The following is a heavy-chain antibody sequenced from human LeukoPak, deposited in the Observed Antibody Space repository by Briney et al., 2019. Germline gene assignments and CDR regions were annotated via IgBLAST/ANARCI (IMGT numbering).Heavy chain of an antibody. CDR3: AGQFVITPTSTFGWFDP. D-gene: IGHD2-2*01. J-gene: IGHJ5*02. Sequence: SETLSLTCTVSGGSISTSSYFWDWIRRPPGKGLEWIASISYSGSTYYNPSLKSRVTISVDTSKNQFSLKLSSVTAADTAVYYCAGQFVITPTSTFGWFDPWGQGTLVTVSS. CDR2: ISYSGST. CDR1: GGSISTSSYF. V-gene: IGHV4-39*01.